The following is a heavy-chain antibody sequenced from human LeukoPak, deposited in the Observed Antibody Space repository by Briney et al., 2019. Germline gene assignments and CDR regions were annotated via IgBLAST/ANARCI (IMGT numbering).Heavy chain of an antibody. CDR1: GFTFSNYA. Sequence: GGSLRLSCAASGFTFSNYAMSWVRQAPGKGLEWVSAILGSGCSTYYADSVKGRFTVSKDNSKSTLYLPTNSLRAEDTALYYCAKWGDYDVLTGYYVPDYWGQGPLVSVSS. D-gene: IGHD3-9*01. CDR3: AKWGDYDVLTGYYVPDY. V-gene: IGHV3-23*01. J-gene: IGHJ4*02. CDR2: ILGSGCST.